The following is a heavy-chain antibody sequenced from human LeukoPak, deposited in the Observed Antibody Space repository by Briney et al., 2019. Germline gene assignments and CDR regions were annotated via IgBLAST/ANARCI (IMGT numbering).Heavy chain of an antibody. D-gene: IGHD4-17*01. Sequence: SETLSLTCTVSGGSISSYYWSWIRQPPGKGREWIGYIYYSGSTNYNPSLKSRVTISVDTSKNQFSLKLSSVTAADTAVYYCARDRHGDWYFDLWGRGTLVTVSS. V-gene: IGHV4-59*01. J-gene: IGHJ2*01. CDR1: GGSISSYY. CDR2: IYYSGST. CDR3: ARDRHGDWYFDL.